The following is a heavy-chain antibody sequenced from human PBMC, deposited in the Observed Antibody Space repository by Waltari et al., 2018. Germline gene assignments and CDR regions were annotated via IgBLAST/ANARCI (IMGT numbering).Heavy chain of an antibody. CDR2: IYYRGRT. J-gene: IGHJ4*02. D-gene: IGHD5-18*01. Sequence: QVQLQESGPGLVKPSETLSLTCTVSGGSISSYYWRWILPPPGNGLEWIGYIYYRGRTNCNPALKSLVTRAVDTSKNQFSRKLSSVTAADTAVYYCARGTVDTAMVHVDYWGQGTLVTVSS. V-gene: IGHV4-59*01. CDR1: GGSISSYY. CDR3: ARGTVDTAMVHVDY.